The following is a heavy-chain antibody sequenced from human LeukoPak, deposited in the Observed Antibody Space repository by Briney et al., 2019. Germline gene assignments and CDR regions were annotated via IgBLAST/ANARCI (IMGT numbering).Heavy chain of an antibody. CDR3: ARTTVTVSHFDY. V-gene: IGHV4-30-2*03. Sequence: PSQTLSLTCTVSGGSISSGGYYWSWIRQPPGKGLEWIESIYYSGSTYYNPSLKSRVTISVDTSKNQFSLKLSSVTAADTAVYYCARTTVTVSHFDYWGQGTLVTVSS. J-gene: IGHJ4*02. CDR1: GGSISSGGYY. D-gene: IGHD4-17*01. CDR2: IYYSGST.